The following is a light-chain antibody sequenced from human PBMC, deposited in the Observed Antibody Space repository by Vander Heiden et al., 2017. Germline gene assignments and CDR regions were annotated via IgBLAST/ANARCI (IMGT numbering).Light chain of an antibody. J-gene: IGLJ3*02. CDR2: ANN. V-gene: IGLV1-44*01. CDR1: SSNIERNS. Sequence: QSVLTQPSSASGTPGQMVTISCSGSSSNIERNSENSYQQLPGTAPKLLIYANNQRPSGVPARFSGSKSGTSASLAIRGLQSEDEADYYCAVWDDSLNGWVFGGGTKLTVL. CDR3: AVWDDSLNGWV.